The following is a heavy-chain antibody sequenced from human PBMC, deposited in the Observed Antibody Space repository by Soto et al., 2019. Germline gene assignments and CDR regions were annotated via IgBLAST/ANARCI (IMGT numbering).Heavy chain of an antibody. CDR3: AIKIGYYDSSGQNAEYFQH. V-gene: IGHV4-59*03. CDR2: FHNSGNP. CDR1: GVSISGYH. Sequence: SETLSLTCSISGVSISGYHWNWIRQTPGKGVEWIGYFHNSGNPKCSSSLKSRVTMSRDNAQNSLFLQMNSLRAEDTAVYYCAIKIGYYDSSGQNAEYFQHWGQGTLVTVSS. J-gene: IGHJ1*01. D-gene: IGHD3-22*01.